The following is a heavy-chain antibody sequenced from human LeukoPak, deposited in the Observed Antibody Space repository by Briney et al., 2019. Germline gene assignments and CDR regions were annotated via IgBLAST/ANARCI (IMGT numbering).Heavy chain of an antibody. V-gene: IGHV3-30*02. CDR3: AKDAVPAAIPTFDY. CDR2: IRYDGSNK. Sequence: GGSLRLSCAASGFTFSSYGMHWVRQAPGKGLEWVAFIRYDGSNKYYADSVKGRFTIPRDNSKNTLYLQMNSLRAEDTAVYYCAKDAVPAAIPTFDYWGQGTLVTVSS. J-gene: IGHJ4*02. D-gene: IGHD2-2*02. CDR1: GFTFSSYG.